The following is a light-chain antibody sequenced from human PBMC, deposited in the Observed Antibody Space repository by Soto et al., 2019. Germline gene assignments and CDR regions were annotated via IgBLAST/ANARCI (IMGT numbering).Light chain of an antibody. Sequence: DIQMTQSPSTLSASVGDRVTITCRASQSIVRWLAWYQQKPGKAPKLLIYDASSLESGVPSRFSGSGSGTDFTLTISRLEPEDFAVYYCQQRSNWPITFGQGTRLEIK. CDR3: QQRSNWPIT. CDR1: QSIVRW. V-gene: IGKV1-5*01. CDR2: DAS. J-gene: IGKJ5*01.